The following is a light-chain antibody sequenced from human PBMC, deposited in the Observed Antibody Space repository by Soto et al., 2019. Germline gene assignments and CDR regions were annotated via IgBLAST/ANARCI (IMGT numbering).Light chain of an antibody. CDR2: DNN. Sequence: QSVLTQPPSVSAAPGQKVTISCSGSSSNIGNNYVSWYQQLPGTAPKLLIYDNNKRPSGIPDRFSGSKSGTSATLGITGHQTGDEADYYCGTWDSSLSAGVFGTGTTVTVL. V-gene: IGLV1-51*01. CDR3: GTWDSSLSAGV. CDR1: SSNIGNNY. J-gene: IGLJ1*01.